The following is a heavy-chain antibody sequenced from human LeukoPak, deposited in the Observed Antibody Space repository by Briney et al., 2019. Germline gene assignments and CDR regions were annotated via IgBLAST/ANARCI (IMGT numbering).Heavy chain of an antibody. CDR2: IYSGGST. CDR1: GFTVSSNY. D-gene: IGHD1-20*01. Sequence: PGGSLRLSCAASGFTVSSNYMTWVRQAPGKGLDWVSVIYSGGSTYYGDSVKGRFTISRDNSKNTLYLQMNSLRAEDTAVYYCARGVAILSLALDYWGQRTLVTVSS. V-gene: IGHV3-53*01. J-gene: IGHJ4*02. CDR3: ARGVAILSLALDY.